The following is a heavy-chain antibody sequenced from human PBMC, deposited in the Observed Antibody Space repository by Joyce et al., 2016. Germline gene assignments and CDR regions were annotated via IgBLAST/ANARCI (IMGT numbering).Heavy chain of an antibody. CDR3: AKEAAVHLRPHRANFNFYYMDV. CDR2: ISSDGTET. V-gene: IGHV3-74*01. Sequence: EVQLVESGGGLVQPGGSLRLSCAASGFTFGDYWMHWVRQVPGKGLVWVSSISSDGTETKYAAPLRGRVTISRDNARLYLQMNSLRAEDTAVYYCAKEAAVHLRPHRANFNFYYMDVWGKGTAVTVSS. J-gene: IGHJ6*03. CDR1: GFTFGDYW. D-gene: IGHD6-25*01.